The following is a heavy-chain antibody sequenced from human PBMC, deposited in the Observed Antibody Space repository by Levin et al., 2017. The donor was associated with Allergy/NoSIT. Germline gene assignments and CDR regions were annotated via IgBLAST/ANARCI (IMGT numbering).Heavy chain of an antibody. J-gene: IGHJ3*02. CDR2: ISSSSSTK. V-gene: IGHV3-48*02. CDR1: GFTFNTYS. CDR3: ARGPSGSYVDAFDI. D-gene: IGHD1-26*01. Sequence: GGSLRLSCAASGFTFNTYSMNWVRQAPGKGLEWLSYISSSSSTKYYADSVKGRFTISRDNAKNSLYLQMNSLRDEDTAVYYCARGPSGSYVDAFDIWGQGTMVTVSS.